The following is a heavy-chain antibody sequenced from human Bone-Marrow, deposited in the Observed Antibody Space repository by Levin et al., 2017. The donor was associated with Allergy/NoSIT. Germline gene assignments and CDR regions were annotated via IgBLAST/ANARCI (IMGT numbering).Heavy chain of an antibody. CDR2: IKSKNAGGTT. Sequence: GGSLRLSCVVSGFTFSHAWMSWVRQAPGKGLEWVGHIKSKNAGGTTDYAAPVKGRFTIWRDDSKNTGYLQMNSLRTEDTAVYYCFHIARYYDSSGLVSNFYFDFWGQGALVAASS. CDR1: GFTFSHAW. V-gene: IGHV3-15*01. D-gene: IGHD3-22*01. J-gene: IGHJ4*02. CDR3: FHIARYYDSSGLVSNFYFDF.